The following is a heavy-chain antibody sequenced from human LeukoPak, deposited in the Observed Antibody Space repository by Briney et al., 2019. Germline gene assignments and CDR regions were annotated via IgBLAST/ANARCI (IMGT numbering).Heavy chain of an antibody. V-gene: IGHV3-21*01. CDR1: GFTFSSYS. CDR3: ARAPSSSRGYFQH. D-gene: IGHD2-2*01. CDR2: ISSSSSYI. J-gene: IGHJ1*01. Sequence: PGGSLRLSCAASGFTFSSYSMNWVRQAPGKGLEWVSSISSSSSYIYYADSVKGRFTISRDNAKNSLYLQMNSLRAEDTAVYYCARAPSSSRGYFQHWGQGSLVTVSS.